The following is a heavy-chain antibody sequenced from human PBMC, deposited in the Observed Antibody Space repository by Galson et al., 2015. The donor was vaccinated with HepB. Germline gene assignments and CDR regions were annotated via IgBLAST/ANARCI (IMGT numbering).Heavy chain of an antibody. J-gene: IGHJ4*02. CDR1: GYTFTSYY. CDR3: ARTDIVVGQGDY. D-gene: IGHD2-15*01. CDR2: INPSGGST. V-gene: IGHV1-46*03. Sequence: SVKVSCKASGYTFTSYYMHWVRQAPGQGLEWMGIINPSGGSTSYARKFQGRVTMTRDTSTSTVYMELSSLRSEDTAVYYCARTDIVVGQGDYWGQGTLVTVSS.